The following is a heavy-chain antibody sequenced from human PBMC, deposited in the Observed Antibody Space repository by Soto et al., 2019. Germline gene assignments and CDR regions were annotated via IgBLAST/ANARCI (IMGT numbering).Heavy chain of an antibody. V-gene: IGHV3-23*01. J-gene: IGHJ5*01. CDR3: AKDPAYELIYGHFDS. D-gene: IGHD4-17*01. Sequence: SLRLSCKASGLLITNYALSWVRQAPGKGLEWVSGFGGCGQTTHYADFVKGRFTISRDVYKNTVYLQMKSLRVEDTAVYYCAKDPAYELIYGHFDSRGQGTLVTVSS. CDR2: FGGCGQTT. CDR1: GLLITNYA.